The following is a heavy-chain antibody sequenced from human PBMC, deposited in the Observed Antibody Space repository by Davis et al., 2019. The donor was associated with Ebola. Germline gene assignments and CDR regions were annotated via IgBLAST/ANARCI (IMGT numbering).Heavy chain of an antibody. CDR3: ARDDGPDIVATTHFDY. CDR1: GYTFTSYG. D-gene: IGHD5-12*01. V-gene: IGHV1-18*01. J-gene: IGHJ4*02. CDR2: ISAYNGNT. Sequence: ASVKVSCKASGYTFTSYGISWVRQAPGQGLEWMGWISAYNGNTNYAQKLQGRVTMTTDTSTSTAYMELSSLRSEDTAVYYCARDDGPDIVATTHFDYWGQGTLVTVSS.